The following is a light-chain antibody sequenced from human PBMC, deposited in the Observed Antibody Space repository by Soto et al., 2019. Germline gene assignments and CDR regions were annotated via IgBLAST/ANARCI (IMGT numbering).Light chain of an antibody. CDR2: DAS. CDR1: QSVSSY. J-gene: IGKJ4*01. CDR3: QQRNTWPLT. Sequence: EIVLTQSPATLSLSPGERATLSCRASQSVSSYLAWYQQKPGQAPRLLIYDASNRTTGIPARFSGSGSGTNFTLTISSLESEDSALYYCQQRNTWPLTFGGGTKVEIK. V-gene: IGKV3-11*01.